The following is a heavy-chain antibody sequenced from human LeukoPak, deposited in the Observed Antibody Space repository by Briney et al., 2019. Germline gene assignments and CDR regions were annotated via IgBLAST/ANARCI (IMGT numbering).Heavy chain of an antibody. CDR3: ARQSGWLQYNWFDP. CDR1: GGSISSSSYY. CDR2: IYYSGST. J-gene: IGHJ5*02. V-gene: IGHV4-39*01. Sequence: PSETLSLTCTVSGGSISSSSYYWGWIRQPPGKGLEWIGSIYYSGSTYYNPSLKSRVTTSVDTSKNQFSLKLSSVTAADTAVYYCARQSGWLQYNWFDPWGQGTLVTVSS. D-gene: IGHD6-19*01.